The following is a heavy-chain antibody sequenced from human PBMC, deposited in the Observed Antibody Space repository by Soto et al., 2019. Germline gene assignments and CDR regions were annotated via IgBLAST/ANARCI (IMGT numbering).Heavy chain of an antibody. J-gene: IGHJ4*02. CDR1: GGSISSGGYY. CDR2: IYYSGST. Sequence: SETLSLTCTVSGGSISSGGYYWSWIRQHPGKGLEWIGYIYYSGSTYYNPSLKSRVTISVDTSKNQFSLKLSSVTAADTAVYYCARAPAEIFGVVTIDYWGQGTLVTVSS. D-gene: IGHD3-3*01. V-gene: IGHV4-31*03. CDR3: ARAPAEIFGVVTIDY.